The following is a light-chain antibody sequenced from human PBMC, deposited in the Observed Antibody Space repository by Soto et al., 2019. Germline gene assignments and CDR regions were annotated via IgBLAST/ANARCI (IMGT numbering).Light chain of an antibody. V-gene: IGKV1-39*01. J-gene: IGKJ1*01. CDR2: VAS. Sequence: DIQMTQSPSTLSASVGDRVTITCRASQDIRTSLNWYQQKPGKAPKFLIYVASSLQTGVPPRFSGSGSGTDFTLTISGLQAEDYAAYFCQQTYSDPPWTFGQGTKV. CDR1: QDIRTS. CDR3: QQTYSDPPWT.